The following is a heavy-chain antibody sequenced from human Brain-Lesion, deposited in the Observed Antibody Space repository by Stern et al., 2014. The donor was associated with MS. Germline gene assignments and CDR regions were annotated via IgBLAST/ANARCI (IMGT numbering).Heavy chain of an antibody. CDR3: AGEEDIRYCSGGSCTGNWFDP. CDR2: IYYSGNT. CDR1: GGSVNSTSYA. D-gene: IGHD2-15*01. Sequence: QLQLQESGPGLVKPSETLSLTCTVAGGSVNSTSYAWAWIRQPPGKGLEWIGTIYYSGNTYYSPSLKSRPPIPLDPPKILSPWQLRSVTAADTAVYYCAGEEDIRYCSGGSCTGNWFDPWGQGTLVTVSS. J-gene: IGHJ5*02. V-gene: IGHV4-39*01.